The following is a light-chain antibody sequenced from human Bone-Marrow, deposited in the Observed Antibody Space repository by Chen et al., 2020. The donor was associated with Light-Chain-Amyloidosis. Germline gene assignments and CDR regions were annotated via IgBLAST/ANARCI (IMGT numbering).Light chain of an antibody. CDR1: DLPTKY. CDR2: RDT. Sequence: SYELTQPPSVSVSPGQTARITCSGDDLPTKYAYWYQQKPGQAPVLVIHRDTERPSGISERFSGSSSGTTATLTISGVQAEDEADYRCQSGDSSGIYEVIFGGGTKLNVL. J-gene: IGLJ2*01. CDR3: QSGDSSGIYEVI. V-gene: IGLV3-25*03.